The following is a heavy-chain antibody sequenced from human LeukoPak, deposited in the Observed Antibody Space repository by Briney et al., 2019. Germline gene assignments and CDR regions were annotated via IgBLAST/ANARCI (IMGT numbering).Heavy chain of an antibody. CDR2: IYYSGST. V-gene: IGHV4-59*01. Sequence: SETLSLTCTVSGGSISSYYWSWIRQPPGEGLEWIGYIYYSGSTNYNPSLKSRVTMSVDTSKNQFSLKLSSVTAADTAVYYCARVPGGGTAANWGQGTMVTVSS. CDR1: GGSISSYY. J-gene: IGHJ3*01. CDR3: ARVPGGGTAAN. D-gene: IGHD1-7*01.